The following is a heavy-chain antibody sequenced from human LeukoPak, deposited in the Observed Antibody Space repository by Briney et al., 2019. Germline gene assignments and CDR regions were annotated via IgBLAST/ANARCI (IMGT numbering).Heavy chain of an antibody. CDR2: ISGSGGST. CDR3: AKLGVDTAMVPSIFY. V-gene: IGHV3-23*01. J-gene: IGHJ4*02. D-gene: IGHD5-18*01. CDR1: GFTFSSYA. Sequence: PGGSLRLSCAASGFTFSSYAMSWVRQAPGKGLEWVSAISGSGGSTYYADSVKGRFTISRDNSKNTLYLQMNSLRVEDTAVYYCAKLGVDTAMVPSIFYWGQGTLVTVSS.